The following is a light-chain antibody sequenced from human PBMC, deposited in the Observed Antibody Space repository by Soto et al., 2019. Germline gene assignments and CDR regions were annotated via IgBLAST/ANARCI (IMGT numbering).Light chain of an antibody. CDR2: DAS. V-gene: IGKV1-33*01. Sequence: DIQMTQSPSSLSASIGDRVTITCQASQDISNYLNWYQQKPGKAPNLLIYDASNLETGVPSRFSGSGSRTDFIFTISSLQPEDFAIYYCQQYDNLRPLFTFGPGTKVDFK. CDR3: QQYDNLRPLFT. CDR1: QDISNY. J-gene: IGKJ3*01.